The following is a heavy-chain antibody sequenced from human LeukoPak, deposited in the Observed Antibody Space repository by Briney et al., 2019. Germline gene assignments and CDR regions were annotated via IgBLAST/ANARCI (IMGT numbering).Heavy chain of an antibody. Sequence: SETLSLTCTVSGGSISSYYWSWIRQPPGKGLEWIGYIYYSGSTNYNPSLKSRVTISVGTSKNQFSLKLSSVTAADTAVYYCARGGSYYAFDPWGQGTLVTVSS. CDR1: GGSISSYY. D-gene: IGHD1-26*01. V-gene: IGHV4-59*01. CDR3: ARGGSYYAFDP. J-gene: IGHJ5*02. CDR2: IYYSGST.